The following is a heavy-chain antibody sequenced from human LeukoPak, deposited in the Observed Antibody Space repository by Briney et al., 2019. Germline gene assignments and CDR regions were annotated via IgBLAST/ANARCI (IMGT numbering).Heavy chain of an antibody. Sequence: PGGSLRLSCAASGFTFSSYEMNWVRQAPGKGLEWVSYISSSGSTIYYADSVKGRFTISRDNAKNSLYLQMNSLRAEDTAVYYCAREPSGLGELLPSDYWGQGTLVTVSS. CDR3: AREPSGLGELLPSDY. D-gene: IGHD1-26*01. CDR1: GFTFSSYE. J-gene: IGHJ4*02. V-gene: IGHV3-48*03. CDR2: ISSSGSTI.